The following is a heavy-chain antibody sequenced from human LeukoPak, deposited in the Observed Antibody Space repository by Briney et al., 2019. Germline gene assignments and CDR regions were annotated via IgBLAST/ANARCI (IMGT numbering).Heavy chain of an antibody. CDR2: LIHNFGTA. Sequence: GSSVKISCKAFGGTFSSYAIGRVRPAPGQGPEWMGGLIHNFGTANLPKKCQGRVTITADESTSTAYMELSSLRSEDTAVYYCASPGYDFWSGHHLEYYFDYWGQGTLVTVSS. J-gene: IGHJ4*02. CDR3: ASPGYDFWSGHHLEYYFDY. D-gene: IGHD3-3*01. V-gene: IGHV1-69*01. CDR1: GGTFSSYA.